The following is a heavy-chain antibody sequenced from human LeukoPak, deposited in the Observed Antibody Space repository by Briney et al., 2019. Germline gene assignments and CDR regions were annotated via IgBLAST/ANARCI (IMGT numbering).Heavy chain of an antibody. CDR1: GFTFSSYG. CDR2: IRYDGSNK. V-gene: IGHV3-30*02. J-gene: IGHJ4*02. D-gene: IGHD3-22*01. CDR3: AKDLRDYYDSSGQPD. Sequence: PGGSLRLXCAASGFTFSSYGMHWVRQAPGKGLEWVAFIRYDGSNKYFADSVKGRFTISRDNSKNTLYLQMNSLRAEDTAVYYCAKDLRDYYDSSGQPDWGQGTLVTVSS.